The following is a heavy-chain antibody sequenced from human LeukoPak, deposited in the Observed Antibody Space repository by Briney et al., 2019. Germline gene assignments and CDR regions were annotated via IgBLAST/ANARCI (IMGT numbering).Heavy chain of an antibody. CDR3: AMFPLQVTITEFDY. CDR2: ISGSGGST. J-gene: IGHJ4*02. Sequence: GGSLRLSCAASGFTFSSYAMSWVRQAPGKGLEWVSAISGSGGSTYYADSVKGRFTISRDNSKNTLYLQMNSLRAEDTAVYYCAMFPLQVTITEFDYWGQGTLATVSA. CDR1: GFTFSSYA. V-gene: IGHV3-23*01. D-gene: IGHD3-10*01.